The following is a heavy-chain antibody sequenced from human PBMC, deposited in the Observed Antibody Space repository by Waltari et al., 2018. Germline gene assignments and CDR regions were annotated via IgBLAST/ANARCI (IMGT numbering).Heavy chain of an antibody. CDR1: GGSISSYY. D-gene: IGHD4-17*01. Sequence: QVQLQESGPGLVKPSETLSLTCTVSGGSISSYYWRWIRQPPGKGLEWIGYIYYSGSTNYNPSLKSRVTISVDTSKNQFSLKLSSVTAADTAVYYCAATYGDLDYWGQGTLVTVSS. CDR3: AATYGDLDY. J-gene: IGHJ4*02. V-gene: IGHV4-59*01. CDR2: IYYSGST.